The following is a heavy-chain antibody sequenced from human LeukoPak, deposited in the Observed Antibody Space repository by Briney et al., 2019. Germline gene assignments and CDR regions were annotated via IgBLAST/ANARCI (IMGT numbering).Heavy chain of an antibody. J-gene: IGHJ4*02. D-gene: IGHD5-12*01. Sequence: GGSLRLSCAASKFTFSSYSMNWVRQAPGKGLEWVSYITNSGNSKSCADSVKGRFTISRDNTKNSLYLQMNGLRAEDTAVYYCASRGYSGRFDYWGQGTLVTVSS. CDR2: ITNSGNSK. CDR3: ASRGYSGRFDY. V-gene: IGHV3-48*01. CDR1: KFTFSSYS.